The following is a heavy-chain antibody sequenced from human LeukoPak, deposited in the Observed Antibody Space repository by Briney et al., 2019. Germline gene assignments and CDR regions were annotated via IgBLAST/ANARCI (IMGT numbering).Heavy chain of an antibody. Sequence: ASVKVSCKASGYTFSYYIHWVRQAPGQGLEWMGIIYPAGGRTSYAQEFQGRVTMTRDTSTSTVYMELSSLRSEDTAVYYCTRGGYGGPRVAFDYWGQGTLVTVSS. CDR2: IYPAGGRT. CDR1: GYTFSYY. J-gene: IGHJ4*02. CDR3: TRGGYGGPRVAFDY. D-gene: IGHD1-1*01. V-gene: IGHV1-46*01.